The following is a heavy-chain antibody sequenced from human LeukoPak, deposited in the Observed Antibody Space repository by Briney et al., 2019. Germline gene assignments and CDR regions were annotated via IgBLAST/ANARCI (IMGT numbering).Heavy chain of an antibody. J-gene: IGHJ3*02. V-gene: IGHV1-2*02. D-gene: IGHD3-9*01. Sequence: SVTVSCKASGYTFTCYYMHWVRQAPGQGLEWMGWINPNSGGSNYAQKFQGRVTMTRDTSISTAYMELSRLRSDDTAVYYCARGGARNYDILTGYDPLGHDIWGQGTMVTVSS. CDR2: INPNSGGS. CDR3: ARGGARNYDILTGYDPLGHDI. CDR1: GYTFTCYY.